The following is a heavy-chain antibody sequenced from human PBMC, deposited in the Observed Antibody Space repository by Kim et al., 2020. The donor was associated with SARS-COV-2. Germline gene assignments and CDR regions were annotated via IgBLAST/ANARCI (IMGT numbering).Heavy chain of an antibody. CDR2: INHSGST. CDR1: GGSFSGYY. V-gene: IGHV4-34*01. CDR3: ARGKGYCSSTSCPRLDY. J-gene: IGHJ4*01. D-gene: IGHD2-2*01. Sequence: SETLSLTCAVYGGSFSGYYWSWIRQPPGKGLEWIGEINHSGSTNYNPSLKSRVTISVDTSKNQFSLKLSSVTAADTAVYYCARGKGYCSSTSCPRLDYWG.